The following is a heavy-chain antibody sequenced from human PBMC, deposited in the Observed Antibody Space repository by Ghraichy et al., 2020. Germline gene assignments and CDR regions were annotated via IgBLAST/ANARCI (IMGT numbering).Heavy chain of an antibody. J-gene: IGHJ2*01. CDR3: ATGDYYIWYFHL. Sequence: GVLRLSCVASGFSSSNYWINWVRQTPGKGLEWVANIDQDGSENWFLDSVRGRFTISRDNAKNSVYLQMNSLRAEDTAVYFCATGDYYIWYFHLWGRGTLVTVSS. CDR2: IDQDGSEN. D-gene: IGHD3-9*01. CDR1: GFSSSNYW. V-gene: IGHV3-7*03.